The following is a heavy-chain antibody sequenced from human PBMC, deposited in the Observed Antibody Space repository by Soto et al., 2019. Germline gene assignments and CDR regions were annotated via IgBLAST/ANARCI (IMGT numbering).Heavy chain of an antibody. V-gene: IGHV1-18*01. CDR1: GYTFTNFG. Sequence: QVQLVQSGAEVKQPGSSVKVSCKASGYTFTNFGISWVRQAPGQGLEWLGWLSPYGEARNYAQRVQDRVSMTTDTSTSTASMELRTLMSDDTAVYYCARISLGPAPTDAFDIWGQGTMVTVSS. CDR2: LSPYGEAR. CDR3: ARISLGPAPTDAFDI. J-gene: IGHJ3*02. D-gene: IGHD1-26*01.